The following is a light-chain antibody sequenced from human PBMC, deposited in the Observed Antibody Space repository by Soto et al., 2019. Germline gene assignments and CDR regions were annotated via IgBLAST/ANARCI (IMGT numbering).Light chain of an antibody. J-gene: IGKJ5*01. CDR3: QHRMNWPLT. CDR2: ATS. CDR1: QTISKNY. Sequence: DIVLTQSPGTLSLSPGESATLSCRASQTISKNYIAWYQQKPGRAPRLLIYATSNRASGTPARFSGSGSETDFTLTISSLEPEEFAVYYCQHRMNWPLTVGQGTRLEI. V-gene: IGKV3-11*01.